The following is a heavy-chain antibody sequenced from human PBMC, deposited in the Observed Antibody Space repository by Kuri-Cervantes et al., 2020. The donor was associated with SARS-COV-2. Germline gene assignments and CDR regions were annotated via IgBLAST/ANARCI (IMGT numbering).Heavy chain of an antibody. CDR3: ARADSVVVVAAGGAFDI. CDR1: GYTFTSYY. D-gene: IGHD2-15*01. V-gene: IGHV1-46*01. CDR2: INPSGGST. Sequence: ASVKVSCKASGYTFTSYYMHWVRQAPGQGLEWMGIINPSGGSTSYAQKFQGRVTMTRDTSTSTVYMELSSLRSKDTAVYYCARADSVVVVAAGGAFDIWGQGTMVTVSS. J-gene: IGHJ3*02.